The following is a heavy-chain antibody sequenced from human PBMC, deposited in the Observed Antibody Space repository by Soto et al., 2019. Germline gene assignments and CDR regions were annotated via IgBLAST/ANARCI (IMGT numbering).Heavy chain of an antibody. Sequence: GSLRLSCAASGFTFSSYEMNWVRQAPGKGLEWVSYISSSGSTIYYADSVKGRFTISRDNAKNSLYLQMNSLRAEDTAVYYCARGDYYDSSGYYNLDYWGQGTLVTVSS. CDR2: ISSSGSTI. CDR1: GFTFSSYE. J-gene: IGHJ4*02. CDR3: ARGDYYDSSGYYNLDY. D-gene: IGHD3-22*01. V-gene: IGHV3-48*03.